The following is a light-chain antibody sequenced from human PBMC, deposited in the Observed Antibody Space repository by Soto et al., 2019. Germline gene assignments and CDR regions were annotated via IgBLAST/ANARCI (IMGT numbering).Light chain of an antibody. Sequence: QSALTQPASVSGSPGQSITISCTGTSSDIGGYNSVSWYQRHPGTAPQLLIYDVSYRPSGISTRFSGSKSGNTASLTISGLQADDEAVYFCSSYSSTNPRVFAGGTQLTVL. J-gene: IGLJ3*02. V-gene: IGLV2-14*01. CDR3: SSYSSTNPRV. CDR1: SSDIGGYNS. CDR2: DVS.